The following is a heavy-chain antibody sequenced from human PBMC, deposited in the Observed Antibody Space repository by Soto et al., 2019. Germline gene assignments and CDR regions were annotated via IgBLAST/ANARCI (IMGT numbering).Heavy chain of an antibody. D-gene: IGHD1-1*01. V-gene: IGHV5-51*01. CDR3: ARQGTNAPLVRFVCTHGMDV. CDR1: RDTFTNHW. J-gene: IGHJ6*02. CDR2: IYPGDSQT. Sequence: EVQLVQSGTEVKKPGESLKISCEGSRDTFTNHWIAWVRQMPGKGLEWMGVIYPGDSQTRYSPSFEGQVTMSADMSTRNAQLQWSSLKASDTGMYYCARQGTNAPLVRFVCTHGMDVWGQGTTVIVSS.